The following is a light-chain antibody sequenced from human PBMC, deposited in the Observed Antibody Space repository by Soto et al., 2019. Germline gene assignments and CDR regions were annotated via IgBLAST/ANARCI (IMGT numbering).Light chain of an antibody. Sequence: DFVMTQSPDSLAVSLGERATINCKSSQSVLYSSNNKNYLAWYQEKPGQPPKLLIYWASTRESGVPDRFSGSGSGTDFTPTISSLQAEDVAVYYCQQYYRPPHTFGQGTKLEIK. J-gene: IGKJ2*01. CDR2: WAS. V-gene: IGKV4-1*01. CDR1: QSVLYSSNNKNY. CDR3: QQYYRPPHT.